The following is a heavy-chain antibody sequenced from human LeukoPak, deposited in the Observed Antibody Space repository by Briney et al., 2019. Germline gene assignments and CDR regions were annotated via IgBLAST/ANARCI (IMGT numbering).Heavy chain of an antibody. J-gene: IGHJ4*02. D-gene: IGHD2-15*01. V-gene: IGHV1-46*01. CDR3: ARALGYGAAQSY. CDR1: GYTFTSYY. Sequence: ASVKVSCKASGYTFTSYYMHWVRQAPGQGLEWMGIINPSGGSTSYAQKFQGRVTMTRDMSTSTVYMELSSLRSDDTAVYYCARALGYGAAQSYWGQGTLVTVSS. CDR2: INPSGGST.